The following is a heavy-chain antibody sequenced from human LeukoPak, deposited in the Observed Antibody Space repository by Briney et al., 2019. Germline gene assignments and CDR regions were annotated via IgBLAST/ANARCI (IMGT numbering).Heavy chain of an antibody. D-gene: IGHD1-26*01. Sequence: PGGSLRLSCAASGFTFSSYEMNWVRQAPGKGLEWVSYISSSGSTIYYADSVKGRFTISRDNAKNSLYLQMNSLRAEDTAVYYCARDRGSSGIFDYWGQGTLVTVSS. V-gene: IGHV3-48*03. CDR1: GFTFSSYE. CDR2: ISSSGSTI. CDR3: ARDRGSSGIFDY. J-gene: IGHJ4*02.